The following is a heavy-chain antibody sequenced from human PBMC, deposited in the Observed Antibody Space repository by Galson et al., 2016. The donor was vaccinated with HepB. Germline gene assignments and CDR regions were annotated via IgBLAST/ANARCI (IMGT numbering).Heavy chain of an antibody. CDR1: GFTFSRYT. CDR3: ARVEGLGSNWYRAPHFDS. Sequence: SLRLSCATSGFTFSRYTTHWVRQAPGKGLEWVSVIWYDGSYKHYGDSVKGRFTISRDNSKNTLFLQMNSLRIEDTAVYYCARVEGLGSNWYRAPHFDSWGQGTLVTVSS. D-gene: IGHD6-13*01. CDR2: IWYDGSYK. V-gene: IGHV3-33*01. J-gene: IGHJ4*02.